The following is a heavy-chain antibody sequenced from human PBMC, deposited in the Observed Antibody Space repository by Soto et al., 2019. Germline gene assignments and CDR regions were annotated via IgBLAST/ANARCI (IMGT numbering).Heavy chain of an antibody. CDR3: ARVAVGATTGYYYGMDV. D-gene: IGHD1-26*01. CDR2: ISSSGSTI. J-gene: IGHJ6*02. CDR1: GFTFSSYE. V-gene: IGHV3-48*03. Sequence: GWSLRLSCAASGFTFSSYEMNWVRQAPGKGLEWVSYISSSGSTIYYADSVKGRFTISRDNAKNSLYLQMNSLRAEDTAVYYCARVAVGATTGYYYGMDVWGQGTTVTVSS.